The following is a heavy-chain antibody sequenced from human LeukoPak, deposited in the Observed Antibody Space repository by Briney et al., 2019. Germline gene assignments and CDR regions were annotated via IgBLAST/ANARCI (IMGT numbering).Heavy chain of an antibody. CDR3: ARWGYYGGNNHGYDY. CDR2: IYPGDSDT. CDR1: GYSFTVYW. V-gene: IGHV5-51*01. Sequence: GESLKISCTGPGYSFTVYWIAWVRQMPGKGLEWMGIIYPGDSDTRYSPSFQGQVTISADKSISTTYLQWSSLKASDTAMYYCARWGYYGGNNHGYDYWGQGTLVTVSS. J-gene: IGHJ4*02. D-gene: IGHD3-10*01.